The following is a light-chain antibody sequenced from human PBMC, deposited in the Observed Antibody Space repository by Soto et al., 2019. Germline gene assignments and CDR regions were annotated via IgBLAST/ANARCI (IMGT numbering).Light chain of an antibody. CDR2: GAS. CDR1: QSVNSNY. V-gene: IGKV3-20*01. Sequence: EIVLTQSPGTLSLSPGERATLSCRASQSVNSNYLAWYQQKPGQAPRLLIYGASSRATGIPDRFSGSESGTDFTLTISRLEPEDFAVYYCQPYGSSTWTFGQGTKVEIK. J-gene: IGKJ1*01. CDR3: QPYGSSTWT.